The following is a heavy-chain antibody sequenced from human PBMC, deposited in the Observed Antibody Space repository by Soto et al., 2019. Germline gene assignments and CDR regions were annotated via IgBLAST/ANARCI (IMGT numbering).Heavy chain of an antibody. J-gene: IGHJ6*02. CDR2: ISSGSEYI. CDR1: GFTFSTYG. D-gene: IGHD6-13*01. V-gene: IGHV3-21*01. CDR3: ATDGAAGSVMEA. Sequence: EMQLVESGGGLVKPGGSLRLSCAASGFTFSTYGMNWVRQAPGKGLEWVSSISSGSEYIYYADSLKGRLTISRDNARNSLYLQLNSLRAEDTAVYYCATDGAAGSVMEAWGQGTTVTVSS.